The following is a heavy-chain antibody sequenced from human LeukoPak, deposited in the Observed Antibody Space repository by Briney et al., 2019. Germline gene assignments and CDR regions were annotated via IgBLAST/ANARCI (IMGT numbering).Heavy chain of an antibody. V-gene: IGHV3-21*01. D-gene: IGHD2-2*01. CDR2: VSSGSGYT. Sequence: GGSLRLSCAASGFIFSRYNMNWVRQAPGKGLEWVSFVSSGSGYTYYADSVKGRFTISRDNSKNTLYLQMNSLRAEDTAVYYCAKKGVVVPALPAAFDIWGQGTMVTVSS. CDR1: GFIFSRYN. CDR3: AKKGVVVPALPAAFDI. J-gene: IGHJ3*02.